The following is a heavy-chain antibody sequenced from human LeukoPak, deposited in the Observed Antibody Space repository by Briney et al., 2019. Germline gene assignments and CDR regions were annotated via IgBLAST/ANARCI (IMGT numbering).Heavy chain of an antibody. J-gene: IGHJ6*03. CDR1: GGSISRYY. V-gene: IGHV4-59*01. CDR3: ARVSWFPGTSYYYMDV. Sequence: SGTLSLTCTVSGGSISRYYWSWIRQPPGKGLEWFGYVYDSGTTNYNPSLKSRVTISVDTSKNQFSLKLSSVTAADTAVYYCARVSWFPGTSYYYMDVWGKGTTVTVSS. CDR2: VYDSGTT. D-gene: IGHD1-1*01.